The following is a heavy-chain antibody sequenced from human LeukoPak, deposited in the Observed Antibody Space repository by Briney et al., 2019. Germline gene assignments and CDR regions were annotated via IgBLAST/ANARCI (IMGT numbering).Heavy chain of an antibody. CDR1: GGTFSSYA. J-gene: IGHJ5*02. D-gene: IGHD5-18*01. Sequence: ASVKVSCKASGGTFSSYAISWVRQAPGQGLEWMGWINPNSGGTNYAQKFQGRVTMTRDTSISTAYMELSRLRSDDTAVYYCARAYGRIQLWLSNWFDPWGQGTLVTVSS. CDR3: ARAYGRIQLWLSNWFDP. V-gene: IGHV1-2*02. CDR2: INPNSGGT.